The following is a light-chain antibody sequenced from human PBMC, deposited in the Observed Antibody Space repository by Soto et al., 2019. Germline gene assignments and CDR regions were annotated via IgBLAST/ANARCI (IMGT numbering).Light chain of an antibody. CDR2: GAS. Sequence: TQSPGILSLSPGERAKISCRASQSVSNNYLAWYQQKPGQAPRLLIYGASNRSTGIPDRFIGSGSGTGCGLAISRLEPEGFAVYYCHQYGDSPLTFGSGTKVDIK. CDR3: HQYGDSPLT. CDR1: QSVSNNY. J-gene: IGKJ3*01. V-gene: IGKV3-20*01.